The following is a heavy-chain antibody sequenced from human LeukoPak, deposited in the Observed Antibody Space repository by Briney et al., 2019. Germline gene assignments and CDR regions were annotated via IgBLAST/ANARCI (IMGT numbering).Heavy chain of an antibody. CDR1: GSSFTSYW. CDR2: IDPSDSYT. CDR3: ARQTVAGTDY. J-gene: IGHJ4*02. D-gene: IGHD6-19*01. V-gene: IGHV5-10-1*01. Sequence: GESLKISCKGSGSSFTSYWISWVRQLPGKGLEWMGRIDPSDSYTNYSPSFQGHVTISADKSISTAYLQWSSLKASDTAMYYCARQTVAGTDYWGQGTLVTVSS.